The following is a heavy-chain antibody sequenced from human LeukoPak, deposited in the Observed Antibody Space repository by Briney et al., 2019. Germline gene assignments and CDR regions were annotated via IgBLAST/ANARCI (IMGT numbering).Heavy chain of an antibody. CDR3: AREVDCSSTSSYVDY. Sequence: GASVKVSCMASGGTFSSYPISWVRQAAGQGLEWMGGIIPIFGTANYAQKFQGRVTITADESTSTAYMEMSSLRSEDTAVYYCAREVDCSSTSSYVDYWGQGTLVTVSS. CDR2: IIPIFGTA. J-gene: IGHJ4*02. V-gene: IGHV1-69*13. CDR1: GGTFSSYP. D-gene: IGHD2-2*01.